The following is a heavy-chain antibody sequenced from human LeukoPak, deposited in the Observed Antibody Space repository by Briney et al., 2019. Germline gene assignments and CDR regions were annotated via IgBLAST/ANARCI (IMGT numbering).Heavy chain of an antibody. CDR2: INAGNGNT. CDR3: ARDPNYYDSSGYFDY. V-gene: IGHV1-3*01. D-gene: IGHD3-22*01. CDR1: GYTFTSYA. J-gene: IGHJ4*02. Sequence: ASVKVSCKASGYTFTSYAMHWVRPAPGQRLEWMGWINAGNGNTKYSQKFQGRVTITRDTSAGTAYMELSSLRSEDTAVYYCARDPNYYDSSGYFDYWGQGTLVTVSS.